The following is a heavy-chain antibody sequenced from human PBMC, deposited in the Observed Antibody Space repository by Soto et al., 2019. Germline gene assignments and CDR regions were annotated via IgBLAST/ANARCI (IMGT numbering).Heavy chain of an antibody. D-gene: IGHD5-18*01. CDR1: GFTFSSYS. V-gene: IGHV3-48*01. CDR3: ARVSSRGYSYGSHYGMDV. CDR2: ISSSCSTI. J-gene: IGHJ6*02. Sequence: GGSLRLSCAASGFTFSSYSMNWVRQAPGKGLEWVSFISSSCSTIYYAVSVKGRFTISRDNAKNSLYLQMNSLRAEDTAVYYCARVSSRGYSYGSHYGMDVWGQGTTVTVSS.